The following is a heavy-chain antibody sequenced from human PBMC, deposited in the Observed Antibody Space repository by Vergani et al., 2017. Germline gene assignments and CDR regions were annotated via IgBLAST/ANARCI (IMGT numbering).Heavy chain of an antibody. J-gene: IGHJ6*02. CDR1: GFTFSSYS. CDR2: ISSSSSYI. Sequence: EVQLVESGGGLVKPGGSLRLSCAASGFTFSSYSMNWVRQAPGKGLEWVSSISSSSSYIYYADSVKGRFTISRDNAKNSLYLQMNSLRAEDTAVYYCARDGRPVVVVVAAPGGYYGMDVWGQGTTVTVSS. V-gene: IGHV3-21*01. CDR3: ARDGRPVVVVVAAPGGYYGMDV. D-gene: IGHD2-15*01.